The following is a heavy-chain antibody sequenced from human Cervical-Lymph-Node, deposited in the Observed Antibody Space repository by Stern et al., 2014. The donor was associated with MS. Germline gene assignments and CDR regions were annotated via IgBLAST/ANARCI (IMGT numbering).Heavy chain of an antibody. Sequence: VQLVESGGGLAKPGGSVRLSCEASGFTFSDYHMSWVRQAPGQGLEWVSYISQMSYTILYGDSMKGPVTISRDNAKNSLYLQMNGLRAEDTAVYDCARWTGGMDVWGQGTTVTVSS. CDR1: GFTFSDYH. D-gene: IGHD3/OR15-3a*01. CDR3: ARWTGGMDV. CDR2: ISQMSYTI. V-gene: IGHV3-11*01. J-gene: IGHJ6*02.